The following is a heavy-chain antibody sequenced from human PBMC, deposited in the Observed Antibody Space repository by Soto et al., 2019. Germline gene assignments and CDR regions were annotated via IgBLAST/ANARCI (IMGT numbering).Heavy chain of an antibody. V-gene: IGHV6-1*01. CDR2: TYYRSKWYN. Sequence: SQTLSLTCAISGDSVPSNSAAWNWIRQSPSRGLEWLGRTYYRSKWYNDYAVSVKSRITINPDTSKNQFSLQLNSVTPEDAAVFHCAREPRNFRSYFAFWGQGTLVTVSS. CDR3: AREPRNFRSYFAF. CDR1: GDSVPSNSAA. J-gene: IGHJ4*02.